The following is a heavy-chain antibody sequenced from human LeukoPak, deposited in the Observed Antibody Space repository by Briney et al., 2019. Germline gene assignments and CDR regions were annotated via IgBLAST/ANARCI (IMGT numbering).Heavy chain of an antibody. Sequence: KPSETLSLTCAVYGGSFSDYSWSWIRQPPGKGLEWIGEINYSETTNYNPSLKSRVFISIDTSKNQFSLKLSSVTAADTAIYYCARVGFDYWGQGTLVTVSS. CDR2: INYSETT. V-gene: IGHV4-34*01. J-gene: IGHJ4*02. CDR3: ARVGFDY. CDR1: GGSFSDYS.